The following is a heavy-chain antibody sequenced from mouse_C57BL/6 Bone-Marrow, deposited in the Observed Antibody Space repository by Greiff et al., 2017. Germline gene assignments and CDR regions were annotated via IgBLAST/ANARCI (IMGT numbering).Heavy chain of an antibody. Sequence: EVQRVESGAELVRPGASVKLSCTASGFNIKDDYMHWVKQRPEQGLEWIGWIDPENGDTEYASKFQGKAPITADTSSNTAYLQLSSLTSEDTAVYYCTTGYDWFAYWGQGTLVTVSA. J-gene: IGHJ3*01. V-gene: IGHV14-4*01. CDR1: GFNIKDDY. CDR2: IDPENGDT. D-gene: IGHD2-3*01. CDR3: TTGYDWFAY.